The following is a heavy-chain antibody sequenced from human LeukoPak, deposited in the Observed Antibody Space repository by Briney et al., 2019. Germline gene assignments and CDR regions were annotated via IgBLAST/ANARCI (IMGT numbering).Heavy chain of an antibody. D-gene: IGHD6-13*01. J-gene: IGHJ4*02. CDR1: GGSISSYY. CDR2: IYYSGST. V-gene: IGHV4-59*01. CDR3: ARASPSLYYYFDY. Sequence: SETLSLSCTVSGGSISSYYWSWIRQPPGKGLEWIGYIYYSGSTNYNPSLKSRVTISVDTSKNQFSLKLSSVTAADTAVYYCARASPSLYYYFDYWGQGTLVTVSS.